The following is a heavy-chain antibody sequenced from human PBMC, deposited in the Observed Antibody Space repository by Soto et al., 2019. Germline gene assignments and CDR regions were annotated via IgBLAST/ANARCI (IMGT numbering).Heavy chain of an antibody. Sequence: GASVKGSCKAAGYTFIGYYINWVRQAPGQGLEWMGWINPNSGATNYAQKFQGWVTMTRGTSISTAHMELSRLRPDDTSVYYCARASKSTTPGFDYWGQGTLVTVSS. CDR1: GYTFIGYY. CDR2: INPNSGAT. D-gene: IGHD5-12*01. J-gene: IGHJ4*02. CDR3: ARASKSTTPGFDY. V-gene: IGHV1-2*04.